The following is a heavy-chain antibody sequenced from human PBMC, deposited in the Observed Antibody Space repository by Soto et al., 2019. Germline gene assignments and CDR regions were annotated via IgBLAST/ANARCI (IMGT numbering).Heavy chain of an antibody. D-gene: IGHD3-10*01. J-gene: IGHJ5*02. CDR3: AIVVGENQMVGGWFAP. Sequence: QIQLVQSGAEVKKPGASVKVSCKASGYTFTSYPLHWVRQAPGRRLEWMAWINAGNGSTKYSQKFQGRVTITRGPAASTVYMELSRLRSEDSAAYCCAIVVGENQMVGGWFAPWGEGTLVSVSS. CDR2: INAGNGST. V-gene: IGHV1-3*01. CDR1: GYTFTSYP.